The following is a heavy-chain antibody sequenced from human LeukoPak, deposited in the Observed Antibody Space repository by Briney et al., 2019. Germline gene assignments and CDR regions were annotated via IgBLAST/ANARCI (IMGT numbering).Heavy chain of an antibody. D-gene: IGHD6-13*01. CDR3: TRLGHSSSWREGDFDY. CDR2: IRSKANSYAT. J-gene: IGHJ4*02. Sequence: ARGSLRLSCAASGFTFSGSAMHWVRQASGKGLEWVGRIRSKANSYATAYAASVKGRLTISRDDSKNTAYLQMNSLKTEDTAVYYCTRLGHSSSWREGDFDYWGQGTLVTVSS. V-gene: IGHV3-73*01. CDR1: GFTFSGSA.